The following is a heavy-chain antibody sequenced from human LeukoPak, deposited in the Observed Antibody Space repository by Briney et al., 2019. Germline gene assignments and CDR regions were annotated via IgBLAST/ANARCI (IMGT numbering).Heavy chain of an antibody. CDR1: GGSFSGYY. CDR2: INHSGST. CDR3: ATRGELESNWSDP. J-gene: IGHJ5*02. V-gene: IGHV4-34*01. D-gene: IGHD1-1*01. Sequence: PSETLSLTCAVYGGSFSGYYWSWIRQPPGKGLECIGEINHSGSTNYNPSLKSRVTISVDTSKNQFSLKLSSVTAADTAVYYCATRGELESNWSDPWGQGTLVTVSS.